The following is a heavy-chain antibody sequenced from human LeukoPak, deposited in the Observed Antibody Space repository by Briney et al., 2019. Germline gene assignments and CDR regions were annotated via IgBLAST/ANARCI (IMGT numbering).Heavy chain of an antibody. V-gene: IGHV3-30*18. D-gene: IGHD6-13*01. CDR3: AKDQDVAAAGTWGSIDY. Sequence: PGGSLRLSCAASGFTFSNYGIHWVRQAPGKGLEWVAVIAYDATNKYYTDSVKGRFTISRDNSKNTLYLQLNSLRAEGTAVYYCAKDQDVAAAGTWGSIDYWGQGTLVTVSS. CDR2: IAYDATNK. CDR1: GFTFSNYG. J-gene: IGHJ4*02.